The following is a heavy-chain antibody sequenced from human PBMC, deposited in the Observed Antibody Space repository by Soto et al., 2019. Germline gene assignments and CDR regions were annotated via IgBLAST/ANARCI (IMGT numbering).Heavy chain of an antibody. V-gene: IGHV3-7*01. J-gene: IGHJ4*02. D-gene: IGHD3-22*01. CDR3: ARDGDYYDSSGYVYYFDY. CDR1: GFTFSSYW. Sequence: GGSLRLSCAASGFTFSSYWMSWVRQAPGKGLEWVANIKQDGSEKYYVDSVKGRFTISRDNAKNSLYLQMNSLRAEDTAVYYCARDGDYYDSSGYVYYFDYWGQGTLVTVSS. CDR2: IKQDGSEK.